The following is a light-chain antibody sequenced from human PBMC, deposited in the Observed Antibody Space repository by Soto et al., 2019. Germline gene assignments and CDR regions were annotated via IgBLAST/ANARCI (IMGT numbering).Light chain of an antibody. CDR2: AAS. V-gene: IGKV1-39*01. J-gene: IGKJ4*01. CDR3: QQSYSTPLT. Sequence: DIQMTQSPSSLSASVGDRVTITCRASQGISSYLNWYQQKPGKAPKLLIYAASILQSGVPSRFSGSGSGTDFTLTISSLQPEDFATYYCQQSYSTPLTFGGGTKVEIK. CDR1: QGISSY.